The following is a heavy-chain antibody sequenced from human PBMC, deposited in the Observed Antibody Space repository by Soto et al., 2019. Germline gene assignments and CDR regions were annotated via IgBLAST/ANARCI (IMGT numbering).Heavy chain of an antibody. J-gene: IGHJ4*02. D-gene: IGHD4-17*01. CDR2: ISQSRSS. Sequence: QLQLQESGSRLVKPSQTLSLTCVVSGASLSSGHYSWSWIRQSSGKGLEFIGYISQSRSSHYNPSLKRRVTISVRKPTNRFSLRLSSVPPADTAVYSCASRPDNGLDFWGQGTLVTVSS. V-gene: IGHV4-30-2*06. CDR3: ASRPDNGLDF. CDR1: GASLSSGHYS.